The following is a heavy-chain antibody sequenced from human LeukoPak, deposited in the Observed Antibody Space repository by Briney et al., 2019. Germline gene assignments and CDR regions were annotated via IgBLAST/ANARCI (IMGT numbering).Heavy chain of an antibody. V-gene: IGHV1-2*02. CDR1: GYTFTGYY. J-gene: IGHJ3*02. CDR2: INPNSGGT. CDR3: ARLYYYGSGSYHDAFDI. Sequence: ASVKVSCKASGYTFTGYYMHWVRQAPGQGLEWMGWINPNSGGTNYAQKFQGRVTMTRDTSISTAYMELSRLRSDDTAVYYCARLYYYGSGSYHDAFDIWGQGTMVTVSS. D-gene: IGHD3-10*01.